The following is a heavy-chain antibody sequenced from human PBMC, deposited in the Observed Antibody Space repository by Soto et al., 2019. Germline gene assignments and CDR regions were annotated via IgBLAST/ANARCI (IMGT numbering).Heavy chain of an antibody. CDR1: GGSISSYY. J-gene: IGHJ5*02. Sequence: NPSETLSLTCTVSGGSISSYYWSWIRQPPGKGLEWIGYMYYSGSTNYNPSLKSRVTISVDTSKNDVSLKLSSVTAADTAVYYCARGAGWFDPWGQGTLVTVSS. D-gene: IGHD3-10*01. V-gene: IGHV4-59*01. CDR2: MYYSGST. CDR3: ARGAGWFDP.